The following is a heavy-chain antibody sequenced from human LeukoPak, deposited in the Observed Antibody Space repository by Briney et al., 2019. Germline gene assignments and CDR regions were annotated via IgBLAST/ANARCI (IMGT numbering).Heavy chain of an antibody. CDR1: GDTFSSYS. Sequence: GGSLRLSCAASGDTFSSYSMNWVRQAPGKGLEWVSYISSSSSTIYYADSVKGRFTISRDNAKNSLYLQMNSLRAEDTAVYYCARGGLAFDYWGQGTLVTVSS. J-gene: IGHJ4*02. CDR3: ARGGLAFDY. CDR2: ISSSSSTI. V-gene: IGHV3-48*01. D-gene: IGHD3-16*01.